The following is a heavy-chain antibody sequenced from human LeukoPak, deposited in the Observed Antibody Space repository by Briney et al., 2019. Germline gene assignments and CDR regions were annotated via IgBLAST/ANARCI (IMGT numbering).Heavy chain of an antibody. CDR2: IRSKAYGGTT. J-gene: IGHJ4*02. V-gene: IGHV3-49*04. CDR1: GFTFSSYS. Sequence: PGGSLRLSCAASGFTFSSYSMNWVRQAPGKGLEWVGFIRSKAYGGTTEYAASVKGRFTISRDDSKSIAYLQMNSLKTEDTAVYYCTSEAYYYDSSGYYWLDYWGQGTLVTVSS. D-gene: IGHD3-22*01. CDR3: TSEAYYYDSSGYYWLDY.